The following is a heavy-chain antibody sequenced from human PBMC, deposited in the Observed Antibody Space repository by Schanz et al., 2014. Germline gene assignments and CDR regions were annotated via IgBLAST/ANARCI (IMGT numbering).Heavy chain of an antibody. CDR3: ARAGYDADNWFDP. D-gene: IGHD2-2*01. Sequence: EVQLVESGGGLVQPGGSLRLSCASSGFSFTTYAMSWVRQAPGKGLEWVSSISSGGGSTYYADSVKGRFTISRDNSKNTLFLQMNSLRAEDTAVYYCARAGYDADNWFDPWGQGTLVTVSS. CDR2: ISSGGGST. CDR1: GFSFTTYA. V-gene: IGHV3-23*04. J-gene: IGHJ5*02.